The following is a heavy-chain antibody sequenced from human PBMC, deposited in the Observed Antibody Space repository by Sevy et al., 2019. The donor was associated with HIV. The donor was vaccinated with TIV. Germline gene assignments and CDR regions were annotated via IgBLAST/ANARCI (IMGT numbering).Heavy chain of an antibody. J-gene: IGHJ4*02. CDR1: GFTFSNAW. V-gene: IGHV3-15*01. D-gene: IGHD6-19*01. Sequence: GESLKISCAASGFTFSNAWMSWVRQAPGKGLEWVGRIKSKTDGGTTDYAAPVKGRFTISRDDSKNTLYLQMNSLKTEDTAVYYCTTDGVRSGWELRFFDYWGQGTLVTVSS. CDR3: TTDGVRSGWELRFFDY. CDR2: IKSKTDGGTT.